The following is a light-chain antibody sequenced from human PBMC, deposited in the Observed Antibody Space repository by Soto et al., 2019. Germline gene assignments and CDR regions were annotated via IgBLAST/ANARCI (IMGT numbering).Light chain of an antibody. V-gene: IGLV2-8*01. J-gene: IGLJ2*01. Sequence: QSALTQPPSASGSPGQSVTISCTGTSSDVGGYNYVSWYQQHPGKAPKFLIFEVSRRPSGVPDRFSGSKSGNTASLTVFGLQADDEADYYCSSYAGSNNPVIFGGGTKVTVL. CDR1: SSDVGGYNY. CDR2: EVS. CDR3: SSYAGSNNPVI.